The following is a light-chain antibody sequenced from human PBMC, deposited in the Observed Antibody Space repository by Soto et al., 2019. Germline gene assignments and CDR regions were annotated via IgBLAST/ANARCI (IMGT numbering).Light chain of an antibody. Sequence: EIVLTQSPGTLSLSPGERATLSCRASQSVSSSYLAWYQQKPGQARMHLIYGASSRATGIPDMFSGSGSGTDFTLTISRLEPEDFAVYYCQQYGSSPPRTFGQGTKLEIK. V-gene: IGKV3-20*01. CDR3: QQYGSSPPRT. J-gene: IGKJ2*01. CDR1: QSVSSSY. CDR2: GAS.